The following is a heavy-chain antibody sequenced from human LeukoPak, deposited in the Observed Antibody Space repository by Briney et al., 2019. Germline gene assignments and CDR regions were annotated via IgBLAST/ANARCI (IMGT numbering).Heavy chain of an antibody. CDR2: ISSSSSYI. D-gene: IGHD4-17*01. V-gene: IGHV3-21*01. J-gene: IGHJ4*02. CDR3: ARSHDYGIDY. CDR1: GFTFSSYS. Sequence: GGSLRLSCAAPGFTFSSYSMSWVRQAPEKGLEWVSSISSSSSYIYYADSVKGRFTISRDNAKNSLFLQMNSLRAEDTAVYYCARSHDYGIDYWGLGTLVTVSS.